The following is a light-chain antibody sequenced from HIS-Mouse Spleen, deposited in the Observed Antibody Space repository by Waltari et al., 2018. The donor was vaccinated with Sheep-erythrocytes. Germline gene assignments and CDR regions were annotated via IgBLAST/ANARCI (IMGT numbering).Light chain of an antibody. CDR2: YDD. CDR3: AAWDDRLNGPV. CDR1: SSNIGNNA. V-gene: IGLV1-36*01. Sequence: QSVLTQPPSVSEAPRQRVTISCSGSSSNIGNNAVTWYQQLPGKAPKLLIYYDDLLPSGVSDRFSGSKSGTSASLAISGLQSEDEADYYCAAWDDRLNGPVFGGGTKLTVL. J-gene: IGLJ2*01.